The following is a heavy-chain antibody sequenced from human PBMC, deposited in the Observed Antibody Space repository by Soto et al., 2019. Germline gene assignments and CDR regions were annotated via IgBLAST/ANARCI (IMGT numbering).Heavy chain of an antibody. J-gene: IGHJ6*02. Sequence: GGSLRLSCAASGFTFSSYAMHWVVQAPGKGLEWVAVISYDGSNKYYADSVKGRFTISRDNSKNTLYLQMNSLRAEDTAVYYFAREVVLMVYARDYYGMDVWGLGTDVTVSS. D-gene: IGHD2-8*01. CDR2: ISYDGSNK. V-gene: IGHV3-30-3*01. CDR1: GFTFSSYA. CDR3: AREVVLMVYARDYYGMDV.